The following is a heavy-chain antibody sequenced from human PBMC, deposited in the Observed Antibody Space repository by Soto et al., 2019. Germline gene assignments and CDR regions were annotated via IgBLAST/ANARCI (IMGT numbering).Heavy chain of an antibody. CDR2: ISWNSGSI. D-gene: IGHD6-19*01. Sequence: SLRLSCAASGFTFDDYAMHWVRQAPGKGLEWVSGISWNSGSIGYADSVKGRFTISRDNAKNSLYLQMNSLRAEDTALYYCAKDSTVAVPYGMDVWGQGTTVTVSS. V-gene: IGHV3-9*01. J-gene: IGHJ6*02. CDR3: AKDSTVAVPYGMDV. CDR1: GFTFDDYA.